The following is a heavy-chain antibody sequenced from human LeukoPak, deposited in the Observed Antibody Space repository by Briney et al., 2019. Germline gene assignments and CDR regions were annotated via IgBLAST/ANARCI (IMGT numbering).Heavy chain of an antibody. D-gene: IGHD6-19*01. J-gene: IGHJ4*02. V-gene: IGHV4-39*01. CDR3: ARHGWLVHFFFDY. CDR2: IYNSGSA. Sequence: SETLSLTCTVSGDSISTSSYSWGWIRQSPGKGLEWIGSIYNSGSAYYNPSLKSRVTISVDTSKTQFSLKLSSVTAADTTVYYWARHGWLVHFFFDYWGQGTLVTVSS. CDR1: GDSISTSSYS.